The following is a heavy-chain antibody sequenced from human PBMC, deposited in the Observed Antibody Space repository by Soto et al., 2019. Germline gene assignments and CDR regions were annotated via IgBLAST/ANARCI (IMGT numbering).Heavy chain of an antibody. CDR2: ITPIFGTA. CDR1: GGTFSSYA. D-gene: IGHD3-22*01. V-gene: IGHV1-69*13. CDR3: ARDYYDSSGYYYYYYGMDV. Sequence: SVKVSCKASGGTFSSYAISWVRQAPGQGLEWMGGITPIFGTANYAQKFQGRVTITADESTSTAYMELSSLRSEDTAVYYCARDYYDSSGYYYYYYGMDVWGQGTTVTVS. J-gene: IGHJ6*02.